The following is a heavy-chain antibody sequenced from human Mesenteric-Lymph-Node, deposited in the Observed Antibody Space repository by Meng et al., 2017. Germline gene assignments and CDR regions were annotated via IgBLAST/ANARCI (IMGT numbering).Heavy chain of an antibody. J-gene: IGHJ5*02. V-gene: IGHV4-4*02. CDR2: IYHSGST. Sequence: QVQLQESGPGLVKPSGTLSLPCAVSGGSLSSRNWWSWVRHPPGKGLEWIGEIYHSGSTNYNPSLKSRVTISVDTSKNQFSLKLSSVTAADTAVYYCAYHFGAANNWFDPWGQGTLVTVSS. CDR3: AYHFGAANNWFDP. CDR1: GGSLSSRNW. D-gene: IGHD3-3*01.